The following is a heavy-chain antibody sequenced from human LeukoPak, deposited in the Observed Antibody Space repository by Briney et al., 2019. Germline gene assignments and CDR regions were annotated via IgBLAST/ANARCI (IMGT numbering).Heavy chain of an antibody. D-gene: IGHD3-16*01. J-gene: IGHJ6*03. Sequence: GGSLRLSCAASGFTVSSNYMSWVRQAPGKGLEWVSVIYSGGNTYYADSVKGRFTISRDNSKNTLYLQMNSLRAEDTAVYYCARSVLDETYYMDVWGKGTTVTVSS. V-gene: IGHV3-53*01. CDR2: IYSGGNT. CDR3: ARSVLDETYYMDV. CDR1: GFTVSSNY.